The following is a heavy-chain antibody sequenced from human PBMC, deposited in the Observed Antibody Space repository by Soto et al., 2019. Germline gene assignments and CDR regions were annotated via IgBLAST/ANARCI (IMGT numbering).Heavy chain of an antibody. J-gene: IGHJ3*02. CDR3: ARGGSMTVAVKIAFDI. Sequence: ASVKVSCKTSGYIFTGHYLHWLRQAPGQGLEWMGWISPNNGDTDYAQKFQGRVTMTRETSMNTAYMDLSGLTFDDTAVYYCARGGSMTVAVKIAFDIWGKGTMVTVS. V-gene: IGHV1-2*02. D-gene: IGHD3-22*01. CDR1: GYIFTGHY. CDR2: ISPNNGDT.